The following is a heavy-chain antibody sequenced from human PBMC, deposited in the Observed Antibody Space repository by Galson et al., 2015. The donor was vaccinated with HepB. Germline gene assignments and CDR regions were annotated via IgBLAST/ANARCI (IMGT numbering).Heavy chain of an antibody. D-gene: IGHD1-1*01. Sequence: SLRLSCAASGFTFSTYSMNWVRQAPRKGPEWVSSIRSSSSNIYYADSVKGRFTISRDNAKNSLYLQMNSLRAEDTAVYYCARGWNDAPTRMDVFDIWGQGTVVTVSS. CDR1: GFTFSTYS. CDR3: ARGWNDAPTRMDVFDI. J-gene: IGHJ3*02. CDR2: IRSSSSNI. V-gene: IGHV3-21*01.